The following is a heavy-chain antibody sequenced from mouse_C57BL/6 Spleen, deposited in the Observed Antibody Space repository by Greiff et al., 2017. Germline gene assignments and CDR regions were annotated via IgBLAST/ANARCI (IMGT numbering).Heavy chain of an antibody. CDR2: IDPSDSYT. D-gene: IGHD3-2*02. CDR3: ARELRLPLYYFDY. V-gene: IGHV1-50*01. Sequence: QVQLKQPGAELVKPGASVKLSCKASGYTFTSYWMQWVKQRPGQGLEWIGEIDPSDSYTNYNQKFKGKATLTVDTSSSTAYMQRSSLTSEDSAVYYCARELRLPLYYFDYWGQGTTLTVSS. CDR1: GYTFTSYW. J-gene: IGHJ2*01.